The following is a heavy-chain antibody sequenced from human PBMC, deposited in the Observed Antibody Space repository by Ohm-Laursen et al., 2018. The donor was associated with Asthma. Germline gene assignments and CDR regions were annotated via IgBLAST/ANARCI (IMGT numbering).Heavy chain of an antibody. CDR3: AAWGSENF. CDR2: ISSSSSYI. D-gene: IGHD7-27*01. CDR1: GFTFSSYS. V-gene: IGHV3-21*01. J-gene: IGHJ6*02. Sequence: SLRLSCTASGFTFSSYSMNWVRQAPGKGLEWVSSISSSSSYIYYADSVKGRFTISRDNAKNSLYLQMNSLRVEDTAVYYCAAWGSENFWGPGTTVTVSS.